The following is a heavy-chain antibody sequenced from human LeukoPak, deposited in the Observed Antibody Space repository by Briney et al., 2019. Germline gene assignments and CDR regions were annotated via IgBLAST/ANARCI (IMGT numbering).Heavy chain of an antibody. V-gene: IGHV4-39*07. Sequence: SETLSLTCTVSGGSISSSSYYWGWIRQPPGKGLEWIGSIYYSGSTNYKSSLKSRVTISVDTSKNQFSLKLSSVTAADTAVYYCARTTEGGYSYGYFYYYYMDVWGKGTTVTISS. CDR3: ARTTEGGYSYGYFYYYYMDV. CDR2: IYYSGST. D-gene: IGHD5-18*01. J-gene: IGHJ6*03. CDR1: GGSISSSSYY.